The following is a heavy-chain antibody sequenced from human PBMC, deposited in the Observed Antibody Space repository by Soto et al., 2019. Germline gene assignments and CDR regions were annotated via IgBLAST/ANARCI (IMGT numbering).Heavy chain of an antibody. CDR2: VYYSGGT. CDR3: ARRTTASQYYGMDV. J-gene: IGHJ6*02. Sequence: QVQLQESGPGLVKPSETLSLTCSVSGGSMSRYYWTWVRQPPGKGLEYIGQVYYSGGTNYSPSLTSRLSISVDTSKNQWFLNLSSVTAADTAVYYWARRTTASQYYGMDVWGQGITVIVSS. CDR1: GGSMSRYY. V-gene: IGHV4-59*08. D-gene: IGHD4-17*01.